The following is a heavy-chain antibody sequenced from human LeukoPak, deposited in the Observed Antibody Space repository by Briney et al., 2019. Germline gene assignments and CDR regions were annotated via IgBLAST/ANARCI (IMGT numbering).Heavy chain of an antibody. D-gene: IGHD5-24*01. V-gene: IGHV4-59*01. CDR3: ARDRGDGYNLPTHSDY. J-gene: IGHJ4*02. CDR2: IYYSGST. Sequence: SETLSLTCTVSGGSISSYYWSWIRQPPGKGLEWIGYIYYSGSTNYNPSLKSRVTISVDTSKNQFSLKLSSVTAADTAVYYCARDRGDGYNLPTHSDYWGQGTLVTVSS. CDR1: GGSISSYY.